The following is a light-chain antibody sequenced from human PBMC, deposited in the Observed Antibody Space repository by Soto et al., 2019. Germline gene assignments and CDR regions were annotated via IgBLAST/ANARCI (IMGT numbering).Light chain of an antibody. Sequence: DIQMTQSPSTLSASVGDRVTITCRASQSISSWLAWYQQKPGKAPKLLIYKASSLESGVPSRFSGSGSGTECTLTISSLQPDDFAADDCEQYKSYSPSAFGQGTKVEIK. CDR1: QSISSW. CDR3: EQYKSYSPSA. J-gene: IGKJ1*01. CDR2: KAS. V-gene: IGKV1-5*03.